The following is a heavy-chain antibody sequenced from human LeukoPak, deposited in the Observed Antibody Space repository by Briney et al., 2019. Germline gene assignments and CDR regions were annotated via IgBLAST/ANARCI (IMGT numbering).Heavy chain of an antibody. CDR1: GFTFSDYY. J-gene: IGHJ4*02. Sequence: GGSLRLSCAASGFTFSDYYLSWVRQAPGKGLEWVSFISPSSSYTNYADSVKGRFTISRDNAKNSLYLQMSSLRAEDTAVYYCARLWGGSSGYYYWGQGALVTVSS. CDR2: ISPSSSYT. V-gene: IGHV3-11*03. D-gene: IGHD3-22*01. CDR3: ARLWGGSSGYYY.